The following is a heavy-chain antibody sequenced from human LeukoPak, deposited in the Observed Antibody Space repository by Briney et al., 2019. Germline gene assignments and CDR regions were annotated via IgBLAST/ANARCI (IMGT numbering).Heavy chain of an antibody. CDR1: GFTFSSYA. D-gene: IGHD1-7*01. CDR3: AKDLMDNWNYDAFDI. V-gene: IGHV3-23*01. Sequence: GGSLRLPCAASGFTFSSYAMSWVRQAPGKGLEWVSAISGSGGSTYYADSVKGRFTISRDNSKNTLYLQMNSLRAEDTAVYYCAKDLMDNWNYDAFDIWGQGTMVTVSS. CDR2: ISGSGGST. J-gene: IGHJ3*02.